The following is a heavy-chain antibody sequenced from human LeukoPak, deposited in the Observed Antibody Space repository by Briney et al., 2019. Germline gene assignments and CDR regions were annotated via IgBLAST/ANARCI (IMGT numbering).Heavy chain of an antibody. V-gene: IGHV4-4*02. CDR2: MYLSGTT. Sequence: SETLSLTCTVSGDSINSLDLWSWVRQPPGKGLEWIGEMYLSGTTHSNPSVKSRVTISIDKSKNQFFLNLSSVTAADTAMYHCARGSVIGTTSSYRFDPWGQGTLVTVSS. D-gene: IGHD1-20*01. J-gene: IGHJ5*02. CDR1: GDSINSLDL. CDR3: ARGSVIGTTSSYRFDP.